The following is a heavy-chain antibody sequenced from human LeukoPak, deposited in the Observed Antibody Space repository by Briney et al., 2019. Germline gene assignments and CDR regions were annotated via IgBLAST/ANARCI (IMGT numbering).Heavy chain of an antibody. V-gene: IGHV1-2*02. CDR3: VRGLFFQQLVAGDD. Sequence: GASVKVSCKASGYTFTAYYMHWVRQAPGQGLEWMGWINSNSGAPNYAQKFQGRVTMTRDTSISTAYMELSRLRSDDTAVYYCVRGLFFQQLVAGDDWGQGTLVTVSS. CDR1: GYTFTAYY. J-gene: IGHJ4*02. CDR2: INSNSGAP. D-gene: IGHD2-15*01.